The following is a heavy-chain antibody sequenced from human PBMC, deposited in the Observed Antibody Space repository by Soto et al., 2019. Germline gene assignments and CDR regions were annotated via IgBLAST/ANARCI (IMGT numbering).Heavy chain of an antibody. J-gene: IGHJ4*02. CDR1: GFTFSRYS. CDR2: IISSGGST. V-gene: IGHV3-23*01. CDR3: AKDRGLGFRTELFDC. D-gene: IGHD7-27*01. Sequence: EVQLLESGGGLVQPGGSLRLSCAASGFTFSRYSMSRVRQAPGRRLEWCAAIISSGGSTYYAASVKGRFAISRDNAKNRLYLQMNSLRAEDTAVYYCAKDRGLGFRTELFDCWVQGTLVTVSS.